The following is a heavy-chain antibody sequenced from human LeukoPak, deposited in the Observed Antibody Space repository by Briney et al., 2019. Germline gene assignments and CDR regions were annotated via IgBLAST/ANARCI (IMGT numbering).Heavy chain of an antibody. CDR3: VREDYGGNSVFDS. CDR1: RFTFSIYI. J-gene: IGHJ4*02. Sequence: AGGSLRLSCAASRFTFSIYIMNWVRQAPGKGLEWVSFISSSGNYIYYADSVKGRFTISRDNAKNSLYLQMNSLRAEDMAVYYCVREDYGGNSVFDSWGQGTLVTVSS. V-gene: IGHV3-21*01. D-gene: IGHD4-23*01. CDR2: ISSSGNYI.